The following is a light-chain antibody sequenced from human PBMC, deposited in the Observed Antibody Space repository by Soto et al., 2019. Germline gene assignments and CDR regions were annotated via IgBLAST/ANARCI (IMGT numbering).Light chain of an antibody. Sequence: DIQMTQSPSSLSASVGDRVTITCQASQDISKFLNWYQLKPGKAPRLLIFDASSVETGVPSRFSGSGSGTHFTFTIDSLQAEDHATYYCQQYEDLPLTFGGGTTVE. CDR2: DAS. V-gene: IGKV1-33*01. CDR3: QQYEDLPLT. J-gene: IGKJ4*01. CDR1: QDISKF.